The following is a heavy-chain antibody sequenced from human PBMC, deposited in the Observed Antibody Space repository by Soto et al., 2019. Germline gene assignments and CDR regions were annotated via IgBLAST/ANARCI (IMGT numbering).Heavy chain of an antibody. CDR2: ISAYNGNT. D-gene: IGHD4-17*01. CDR3: AREAHTAYYYGMDV. J-gene: IGHJ6*02. CDR1: GYTFTSYG. Sequence: QVQLVQSGAEVKKPGASVKVSCKASGYTFTSYGISWVRQAPGQGLEWMGWISAYNGNTHYAQKLQGRVTMATDTSTSTAYMEQRSLRSDDTAVYYCAREAHTAYYYGMDVWGQGTTVTVSS. V-gene: IGHV1-18*01.